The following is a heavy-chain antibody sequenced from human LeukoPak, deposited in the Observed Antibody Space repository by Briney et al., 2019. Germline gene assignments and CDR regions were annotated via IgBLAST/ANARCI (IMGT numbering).Heavy chain of an antibody. J-gene: IGHJ4*02. D-gene: IGHD5-18*01. Sequence: SQTLSLTCTVSGGSISSGGYYWSWIRQPAGKGLEWIGRIYTSGSTNYNPSLKSRVTMSVDTSKNQFSLKLSSVTAADTAVYYCAREAWIQLWMNYFDYWGQGTLVTVSS. CDR3: AREAWIQLWMNYFDY. V-gene: IGHV4-61*02. CDR1: GGSISSGGYY. CDR2: IYTSGST.